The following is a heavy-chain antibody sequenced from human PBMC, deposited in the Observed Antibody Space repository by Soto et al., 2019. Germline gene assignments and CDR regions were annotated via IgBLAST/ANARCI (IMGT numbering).Heavy chain of an antibody. Sequence: ASVKVSCKASGHTFTTYYIHWVRQAPGQGLEWMGLINANGNNTNYAQKFQGRVTMTRDTSASTAYMELSSLRSEDTAVYYCARSIVVVTALDYWGQGTLVTVSS. CDR2: INANGNNT. D-gene: IGHD2-21*02. CDR3: ARSIVVVTALDY. J-gene: IGHJ4*02. V-gene: IGHV1-46*01. CDR1: GHTFTTYY.